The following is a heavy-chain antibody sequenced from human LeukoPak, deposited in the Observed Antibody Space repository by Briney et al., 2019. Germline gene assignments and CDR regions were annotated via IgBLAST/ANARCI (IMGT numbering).Heavy chain of an antibody. CDR1: GYSFTAYW. J-gene: IGHJ4*02. V-gene: IGHV5-51*01. D-gene: IGHD3-22*01. CDR3: ARLDTYEFSSGSLDY. Sequence: GESLEISCKCSGYSFTAYWIAWVRQMPGKGLEWMGIIFPGDSDARYSPSFQGQVTILADKSINTAYLQWSSLKASDTAMYYCARLDTYEFSSGSLDYWGQGTLVTVSS. CDR2: IFPGDSDA.